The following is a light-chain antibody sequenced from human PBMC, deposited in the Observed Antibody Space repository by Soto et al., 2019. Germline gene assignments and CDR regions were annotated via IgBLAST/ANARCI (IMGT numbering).Light chain of an antibody. Sequence: QSALTQPASVSGSPGQSVTISCSGSDIGNYNLVSLYQHLPGRAPKLLIFEVTMRPSGISDRFSGSKSASTASLTISGLQAEDEGDYYCASYAGSRTYVFGSGTRSPS. V-gene: IGLV2-23*02. J-gene: IGLJ1*01. CDR1: SDIGNYNL. CDR2: EVT. CDR3: ASYAGSRTYV.